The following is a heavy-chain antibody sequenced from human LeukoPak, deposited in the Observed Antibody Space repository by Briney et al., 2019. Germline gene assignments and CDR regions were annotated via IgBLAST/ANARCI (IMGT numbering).Heavy chain of an antibody. CDR3: ARHSDSGTYRQYGFDT. V-gene: IGHV4-39*01. D-gene: IGHD3-22*01. J-gene: IGHJ3*02. CDR2: ISSSGST. CDR1: GGSISSSGYY. Sequence: SETLSLTCTVSGGSISSSGYYWGWIRQPPGEGLEWIASISSSGSTYYNPSFKSRVTISVETSKNQVSLKLSSVTAADTAVYYCARHSDSGTYRQYGFDTWGQGTMVTVSS.